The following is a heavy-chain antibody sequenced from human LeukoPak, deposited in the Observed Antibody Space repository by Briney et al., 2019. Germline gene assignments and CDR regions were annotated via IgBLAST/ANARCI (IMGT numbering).Heavy chain of an antibody. CDR1: GFTFSTFG. D-gene: IGHD3-16*01. V-gene: IGHV3-30*02. J-gene: IGHJ4*02. CDR3: AKDYAVGSIDY. CDR2: IRYDGSIK. Sequence: GSLRLSCAASGFTFSTFGMHWVRQAPGKGLEWVAFIRYDGSIKYYADSVKGRFAISRDNSKNTVSLQMESLRAEDTALYYCAKDYAVGSIDYWGQGTLVTVSS.